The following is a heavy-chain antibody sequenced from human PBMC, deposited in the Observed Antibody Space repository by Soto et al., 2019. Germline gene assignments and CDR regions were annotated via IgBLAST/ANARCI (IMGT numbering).Heavy chain of an antibody. CDR2: ISSSSSYI. CDR1: GFTFSDYY. V-gene: IGHV3-11*06. D-gene: IGHD5-18*01. Sequence: PGGSLRLSCAASGFTFSDYYMSWIRQAPGKGLEWLSYISSSSSYINYADSVKGRFTISRDNAKNSLYLQMNSLRAEDTAVYYCASGYSYGYGHYYYYYGMDVWGQGTTVTVSS. CDR3: ASGYSYGYGHYYYYYGMDV. J-gene: IGHJ6*02.